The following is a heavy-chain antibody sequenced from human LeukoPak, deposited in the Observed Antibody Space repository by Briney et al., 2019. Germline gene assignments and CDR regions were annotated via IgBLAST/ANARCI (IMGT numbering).Heavy chain of an antibody. V-gene: IGHV3-66*01. D-gene: IGHD2-15*01. CDR3: ARDPLVVVGDYYYYYGMDV. J-gene: IGHJ6*02. CDR2: IYSGGST. CDR1: GFTVSSNY. Sequence: GGSLRLSCAASGFTVSSNYMSWVRQAPGKGLEWVSVIYSGGSTYYADSVKGRFTISRDNSKNTLYLQMNSLRAEDTAVYYCARDPLVVVGDYYYYYGMDVWGQGTTVTVSS.